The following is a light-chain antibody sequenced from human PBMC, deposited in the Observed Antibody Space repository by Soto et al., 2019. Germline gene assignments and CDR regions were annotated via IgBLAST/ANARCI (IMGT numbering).Light chain of an antibody. J-gene: IGLJ3*02. V-gene: IGLV7-46*01. CDR1: TGTVTSGHF. CDR3: LLFFGDIRGV. CDR2: DTS. Sequence: QAVVTHEPSLTVSPGGTVTLTCGSSTGTVTSGHFPYWFQQKPGQAPRTLIYDTSDKHSWTPARFSGSLLGGKAALTLSGAQPEDEAEYYCLLFFGDIRGVFGGGTKVTVL.